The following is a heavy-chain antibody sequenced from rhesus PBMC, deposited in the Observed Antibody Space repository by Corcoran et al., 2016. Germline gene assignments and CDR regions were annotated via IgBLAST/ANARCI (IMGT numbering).Heavy chain of an antibody. D-gene: IGHD6-31*01. CDR1: GYTFTSYG. Sequence: QVQLVQSGAEVKQPGASVKVSCKASGYTFTSYGMNWVRQAHGQRLEWMGWINTDTGNPTNAQGFKERFTFSMDHSISTAYLQISSLKAEDTAVYYCARRAAAGTPPWPNFDYWGQGVLVTVSS. CDR2: INTDTGNP. V-gene: IGHV7-114*01. CDR3: ARRAAAGTPPWPNFDY. J-gene: IGHJ4*01.